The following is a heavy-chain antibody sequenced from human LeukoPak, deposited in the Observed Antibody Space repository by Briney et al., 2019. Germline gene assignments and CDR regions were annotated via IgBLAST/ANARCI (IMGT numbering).Heavy chain of an antibody. CDR1: GFTFSDYY. Sequence: SGGSLRLSCAASGFTFSDYYMSWIRQAPGKGLEWVSYIRSSGSAIYYADSVKGRFTISRDNAKNSVYLQMNSLRAEDTAVYYCAKDPSMKWLVYYYYVMDVWGQGTTVTVSS. CDR2: IRSSGSAI. J-gene: IGHJ6*02. V-gene: IGHV3-11*04. D-gene: IGHD6-19*01. CDR3: AKDPSMKWLVYYYYVMDV.